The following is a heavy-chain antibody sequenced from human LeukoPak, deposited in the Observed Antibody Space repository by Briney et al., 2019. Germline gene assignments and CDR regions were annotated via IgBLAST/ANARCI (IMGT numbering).Heavy chain of an antibody. CDR1: GYTFTSYG. CDR3: ARDRAAAAGTNWFDP. J-gene: IGHJ5*02. D-gene: IGHD6-13*01. CDR2: INPNSGGT. Sequence: GASVKVSCKASGYTFTSYGISWVRQATGQGLEWMGWINPNSGGTNYAQKFQGRVTMTRDTSISTAYMELSRLRSDDTAVYYCARDRAAAAGTNWFDPWGQGTLVTVSS. V-gene: IGHV1-2*02.